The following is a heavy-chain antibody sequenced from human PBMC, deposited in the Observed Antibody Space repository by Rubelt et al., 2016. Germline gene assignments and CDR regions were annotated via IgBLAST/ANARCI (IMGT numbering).Heavy chain of an antibody. CDR1: GGSFSGYY. CDR3: ARGRRGSSSWLGRDYYGMDV. CDR2: INHSGST. D-gene: IGHD6-13*01. J-gene: IGHJ6*02. V-gene: IGHV4-34*01. Sequence: QVQLQQWGAGLLKPSETLSLTCAVYGGSFSGYYWSWIRQPPGKGLEWIGEINHSGSTTYNPSLKSRVTISVDTSKNQFARKLSSVTAADTAVYYCARGRRGSSSWLGRDYYGMDVWGQGTTVTVSS.